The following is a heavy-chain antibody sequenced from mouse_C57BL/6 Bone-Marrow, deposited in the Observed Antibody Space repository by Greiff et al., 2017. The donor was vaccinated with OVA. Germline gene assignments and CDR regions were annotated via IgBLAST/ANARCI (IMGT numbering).Heavy chain of an antibody. J-gene: IGHJ2*01. Sequence: SGAELARPGASVKMSCKASGYTFTSYTMHWVKQRPGQGLEWIGYINPSSGYTKYNQTFKDKATLTADNSSSTAYMQLSSLTSEDSAVYYCARCYYGRSSSFDSGGQGTTLTVTS. CDR3: ARCYYGRSSSFDS. D-gene: IGHD1-1*01. V-gene: IGHV1-4*01. CDR2: INPSSGYT. CDR1: GYTFTSYT.